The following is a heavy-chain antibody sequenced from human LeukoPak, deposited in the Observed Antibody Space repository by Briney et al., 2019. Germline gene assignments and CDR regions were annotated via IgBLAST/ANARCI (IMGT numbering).Heavy chain of an antibody. CDR2: IYPGDSDT. J-gene: IGHJ3*02. CDR3: ARHRVGIYSRNHAFDI. V-gene: IGHV5-51*01. CDR1: GYTFSSNW. D-gene: IGHD1-26*01. Sequence: GESLKISCKGSGYTFSSNWIGWVRQMPGKGLEWMGIIYPGDSDTRYSPSFQGQVTISADKSSSTAYLQWSSLKASDPAMYYCARHRVGIYSRNHAFDIWGQGTMVTVSS.